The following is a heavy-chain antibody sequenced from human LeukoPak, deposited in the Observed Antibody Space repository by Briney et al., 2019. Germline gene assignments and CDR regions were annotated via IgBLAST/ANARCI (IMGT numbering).Heavy chain of an antibody. CDR1: GFTFSSYG. CDR3: AKDQESSGWDY. J-gene: IGHJ4*02. D-gene: IGHD6-19*01. CDR2: ISYDGSNK. Sequence: GRSLRLSCAASGFTFSSYGMHWVRQAPGKGLEWVAVISYDGSNKYYADSVKGRFTISRDNSKNTLYLQMNSLRAEDTAVCYCAKDQESSGWDYWGQGTLVTVSS. V-gene: IGHV3-30*18.